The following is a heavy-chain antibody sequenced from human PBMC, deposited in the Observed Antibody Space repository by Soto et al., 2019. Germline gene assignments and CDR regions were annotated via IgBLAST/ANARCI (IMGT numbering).Heavy chain of an antibody. D-gene: IGHD2-21*02. Sequence: EVQLVESGGGLVKPGGSLRLSCAASGFTFGTYTMNWVRQAPWKGLEWVSSIGTTSSYIYYADSVRGRFTISRDNARDSLYLQMSSLRAEDTAVYYCARVMCGDCSTYYYYSMDVWGQGTTVTVSS. CDR1: GFTFGTYT. CDR3: ARVMCGDCSTYYYYSMDV. J-gene: IGHJ6*02. V-gene: IGHV3-21*01. CDR2: IGTTSSYI.